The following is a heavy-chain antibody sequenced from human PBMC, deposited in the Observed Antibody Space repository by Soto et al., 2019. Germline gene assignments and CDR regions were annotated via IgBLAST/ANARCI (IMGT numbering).Heavy chain of an antibody. V-gene: IGHV4-59*08. CDR3: ARRYGYYFAY. CDR2: IYYSGST. Sequence: PSETLSLTCTVSGGSISSYYWSWIRQPPGKGLEWIGYIYYSGSTNYNPSLKSRVTISVDTSKNQLSLKLSSVTAADTAVYYCARRYGYYFAYWGQGTLVTVSS. D-gene: IGHD4-17*01. J-gene: IGHJ4*02. CDR1: GGSISSYY.